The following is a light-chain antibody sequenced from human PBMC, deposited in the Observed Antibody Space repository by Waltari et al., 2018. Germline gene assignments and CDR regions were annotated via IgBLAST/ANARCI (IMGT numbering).Light chain of an antibody. CDR2: AAS. V-gene: IGKV1-8*01. J-gene: IGKJ1*01. CDR3: QQYYNYPWT. Sequence: AIRMTPSPSSLSASTGDRVTITCRASQGISSYLAWYQQKPEKPPKLLIYAASTLQSGVPSRFSGSGSGTDFTLTISCLHSEDFATYYCQQYYNYPWTFGQGTKVEIK. CDR1: QGISSY.